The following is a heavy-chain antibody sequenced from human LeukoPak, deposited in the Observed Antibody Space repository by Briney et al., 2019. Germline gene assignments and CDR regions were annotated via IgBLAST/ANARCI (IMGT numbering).Heavy chain of an antibody. V-gene: IGHV4-59*01. CDR2: IYYSGST. J-gene: IGHJ6*02. CDR3: ARVKRYFDSRIYYYYGMDV. CDR1: GGSISSYY. D-gene: IGHD3-9*01. Sequence: SETLSLTCTVSGGSISSYYWSWIRQPPGKGLEWIGYIYYSGSTNYNPSLKSRVTISVDTSKNQFSLKLSSVTAADTAVYYCARVKRYFDSRIYYYYGMDVWGQGTTVTVSS.